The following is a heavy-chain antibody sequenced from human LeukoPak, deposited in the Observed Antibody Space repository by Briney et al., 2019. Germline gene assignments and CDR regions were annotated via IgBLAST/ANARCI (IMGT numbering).Heavy chain of an antibody. J-gene: IGHJ4*02. D-gene: IGHD2/OR15-2a*01. CDR2: INSDGSWT. CDR3: VIFYETY. V-gene: IGHV3-74*01. Sequence: GGSLRLSCAASGNYLMHWVRQAPGKGLVWVSHINSDGSWTSYADSVKGRFTISKDNAKNTVYLQMNNLRAEDTAVYYCVIFYETYWGRGTLVTVSS. CDR1: GNYL.